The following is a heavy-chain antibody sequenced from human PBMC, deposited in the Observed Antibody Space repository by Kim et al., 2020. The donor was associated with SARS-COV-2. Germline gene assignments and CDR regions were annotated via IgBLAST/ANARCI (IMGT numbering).Heavy chain of an antibody. CDR3: ATTPKAAAGQNDY. D-gene: IGHD6-13*01. V-gene: IGHV3-23*01. J-gene: IGHJ4*02. Sequence: YDDSVKGRFTIARDNSKNTLYLQMNSLRAEDTAVYYCATTPKAAAGQNDYWGQGTLVTVSS.